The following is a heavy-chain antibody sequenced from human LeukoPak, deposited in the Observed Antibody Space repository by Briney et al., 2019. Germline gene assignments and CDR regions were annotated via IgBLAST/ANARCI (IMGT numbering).Heavy chain of an antibody. CDR2: INHSGST. Sequence: SETLSLTCAVYGGSFSGYYWSWIRQPPGKGLEWIGEINHSGSTNYNPSLKSRVTISVDTSKNQFSLKLSSVTAADTAVYYCARFGSGSRYYYYGMDVWGQGTRSPSP. CDR3: ARFGSGSRYYYYGMDV. CDR1: GGSFSGYY. V-gene: IGHV4-34*01. J-gene: IGHJ6*02. D-gene: IGHD3-10*01.